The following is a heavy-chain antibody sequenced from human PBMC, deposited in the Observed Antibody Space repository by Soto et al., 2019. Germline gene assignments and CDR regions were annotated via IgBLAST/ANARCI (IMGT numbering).Heavy chain of an antibody. CDR3: ARGPPNWGFDS. D-gene: IGHD7-27*01. Sequence: QVQLVQSGAEVKKPGASVKVSCKPSGYTFTSYDINWVRQAPGQGLEWMGWMSPNSGNTGYAQKFQVRVTMTRSTSISTAYMELSSLRSEDTAVYYCARGPPNWGFDSWGQGTLVIVSS. CDR1: GYTFTSYD. J-gene: IGHJ5*01. CDR2: MSPNSGNT. V-gene: IGHV1-8*01.